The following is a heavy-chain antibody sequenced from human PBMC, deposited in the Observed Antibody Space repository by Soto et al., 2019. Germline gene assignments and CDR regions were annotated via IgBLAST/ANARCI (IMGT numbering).Heavy chain of an antibody. J-gene: IGHJ6*02. CDR2: ISYDGSNK. Sequence: ESGGGVVQPGRSLRLSCAASGFTFSSYAMHWVRQAPGKGLERVAVISYDGSNKYYADSVKGRFTISRDNSKNTLYLQMNSLRAEDTAVYYCARGTGIVGATSNYYYGMDVWGQGTTVTVSS. D-gene: IGHD1-26*01. CDR1: GFTFSSYA. V-gene: IGHV3-30-3*01. CDR3: ARGTGIVGATSNYYYGMDV.